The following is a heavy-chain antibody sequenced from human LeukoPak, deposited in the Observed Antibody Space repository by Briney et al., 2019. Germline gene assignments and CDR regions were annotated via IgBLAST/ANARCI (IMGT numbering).Heavy chain of an antibody. D-gene: IGHD2-2*01. CDR1: GFTFSNAW. CDR3: TTDPPRYCSSTSCYLGY. J-gene: IGHJ4*02. Sequence: PGGSLRLSCAASGFTFSNAWMSWVRQAPGKGLEWVGRIKSKTDGGTTDYAAPVKGRFTISRDDSYNTLYLQMNSLKTEDTALYYCTTDPPRYCSSTSCYLGYWGQGTLVTVSS. CDR2: IKSKTDGGTT. V-gene: IGHV3-15*01.